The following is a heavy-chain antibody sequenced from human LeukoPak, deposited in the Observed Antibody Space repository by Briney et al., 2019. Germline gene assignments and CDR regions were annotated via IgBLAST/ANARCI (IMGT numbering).Heavy chain of an antibody. J-gene: IGHJ4*02. CDR2: IWYDGSNK. Sequence: PGGSLRLSCAASGFAFSSYGMHWVRQAPGKGLEWVAIIWYDGSNKYYADSVKGRFTISRDNSKNTLYLQMNSLRAEDTAVYYCAKAHLDYWGQGTLVTVSS. CDR1: GFAFSSYG. CDR3: AKAHLDY. V-gene: IGHV3-30*02.